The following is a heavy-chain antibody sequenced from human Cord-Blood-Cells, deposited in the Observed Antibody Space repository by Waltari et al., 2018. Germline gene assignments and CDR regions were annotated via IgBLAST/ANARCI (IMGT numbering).Heavy chain of an antibody. CDR3: ARGQRNYYGSGSYDY. CDR2: INHSGKT. J-gene: IGHJ4*02. CDR1: GGSFSGYY. Sequence: QVQLQHGGAGLVKPSEPLSHTCAAAGGSFSGYYWSRVRLPPGKGLEWIGEINHSGKTNYNPALKSRVTISVDTAKYQFSLKLSSVTAADTAVYYCARGQRNYYGSGSYDYWGQGTLVTVSS. V-gene: IGHV4-34*01. D-gene: IGHD3-10*01.